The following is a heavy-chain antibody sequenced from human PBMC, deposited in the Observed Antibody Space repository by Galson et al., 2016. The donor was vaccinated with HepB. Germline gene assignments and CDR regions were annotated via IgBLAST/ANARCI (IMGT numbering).Heavy chain of an antibody. CDR3: AHSRLVVDTTLVLALDY. CDR2: IYWDDDK. J-gene: IGHJ4*02. D-gene: IGHD3-16*01. CDR1: GFSLSTRGVG. V-gene: IGHV2-5*02. Sequence: PALVKPTQTLTLTCTFSGFSLSTRGVGVGWIRQPPGKALEWLAVIYWDDDKGHSPSLRSRLTITTDTSRNQVTLTMTNMNPVDTASYYCAHSRLVVDTTLVLALDYWGQGTLLTASS.